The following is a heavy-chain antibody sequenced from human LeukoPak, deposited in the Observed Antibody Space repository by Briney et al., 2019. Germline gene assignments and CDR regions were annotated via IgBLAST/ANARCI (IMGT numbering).Heavy chain of an antibody. D-gene: IGHD2-8*01. V-gene: IGHV1-69*01. Sequence: SVKVSCKASGGTFISYAISWVRQAAGQGLEWMGGIIPIFGTANYAQKLQGRVTITSDAPTSTAYIELSSLRSDDTAVYYCARGGYCTNGVCFIHFNYWAQGTLVTVS. J-gene: IGHJ4*02. CDR1: GGTFISYA. CDR2: IIPIFGTA. CDR3: ARGGYCTNGVCFIHFNY.